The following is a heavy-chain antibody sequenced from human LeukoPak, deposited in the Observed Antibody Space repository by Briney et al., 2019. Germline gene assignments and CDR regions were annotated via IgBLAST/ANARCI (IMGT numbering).Heavy chain of an antibody. CDR3: TTKCYYDSSGFGC. CDR1: EFTFNNAR. Sequence: GGSLRLSCAASEFTFNNARMSWVRQAPGKGLEWVGRIKSKADGGTTDYAAPVKGRFTISRDDSKNTLYLQMNSLKTEDTAVYYCTTKCYYDSSGFGCWGQGTLVTVSS. J-gene: IGHJ1*01. CDR2: IKSKADGGTT. D-gene: IGHD3-22*01. V-gene: IGHV3-15*01.